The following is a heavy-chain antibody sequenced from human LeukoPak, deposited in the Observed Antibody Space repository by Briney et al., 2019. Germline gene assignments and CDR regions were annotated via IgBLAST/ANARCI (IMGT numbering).Heavy chain of an antibody. D-gene: IGHD3-10*01. Sequence: VGSLRLSCAASGFTFSSYWMHWVRQVPGKGLVWVSRINSDGSSTSYADSVKGRFTISRDNAKNTLYVQMNSLRAEDTAVYYCSTGSGHAFDIWGRGTMVTVSS. V-gene: IGHV3-74*01. J-gene: IGHJ3*02. CDR3: STGSGHAFDI. CDR1: GFTFSSYW. CDR2: INSDGSST.